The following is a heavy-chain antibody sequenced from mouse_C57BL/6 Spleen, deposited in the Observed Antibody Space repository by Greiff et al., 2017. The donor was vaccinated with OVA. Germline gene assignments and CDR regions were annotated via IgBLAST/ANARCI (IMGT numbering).Heavy chain of an antibody. CDR1: GYTFTSYW. CDR2: IYPGSGST. Sequence: VQLQQSGAELVKPGASVKMSCKASGYTFTSYWITWVKQRPGQGLEWIGDIYPGSGSTNYNEKFKSKATLTVDTSSSTAYMQLSSLTSEDSAVYYCAREGLGEGYFDYWGQGTTLTVSS. CDR3: AREGLGEGYFDY. D-gene: IGHD3-3*01. V-gene: IGHV1-55*01. J-gene: IGHJ2*01.